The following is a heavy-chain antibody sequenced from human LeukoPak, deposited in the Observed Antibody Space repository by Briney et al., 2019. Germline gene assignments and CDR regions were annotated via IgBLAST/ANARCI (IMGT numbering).Heavy chain of an antibody. V-gene: IGHV3-30*18. Sequence: GGSLRLSCAASGFTFSSYAMHWVRQAPGKGLEWVAVISYDGSNKYYADSVKGRFTISRDNSKNTLYLQMNSLRAEDTAVYYCAKRKDGYNSFDYWGQGTLVTVSS. D-gene: IGHD5-24*01. CDR3: AKRKDGYNSFDY. CDR2: ISYDGSNK. J-gene: IGHJ4*02. CDR1: GFTFSSYA.